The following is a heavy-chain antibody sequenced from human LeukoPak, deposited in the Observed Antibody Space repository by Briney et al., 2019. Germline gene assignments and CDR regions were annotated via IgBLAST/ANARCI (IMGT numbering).Heavy chain of an antibody. Sequence: AGGSLRLSCAASGFTFSSYWMHWVRQAPGKGLEWVSGISGSGGSTYYAESVKGRFTISRDNSKNTLYLQMKSLRAEDTAVYYCAKDQDRARWFDPWGQGTLVTVSS. CDR2: ISGSGGST. V-gene: IGHV3-23*01. CDR1: GFTFSSYW. J-gene: IGHJ5*02. D-gene: IGHD6-6*01. CDR3: AKDQDRARWFDP.